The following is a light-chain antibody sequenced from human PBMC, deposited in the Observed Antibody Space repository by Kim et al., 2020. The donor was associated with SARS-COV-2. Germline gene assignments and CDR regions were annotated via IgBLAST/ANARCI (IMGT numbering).Light chain of an antibody. CDR1: HSISSC. Sequence: ASGGGAVPSSCPARHSISSCLAWYQQKPGKAPRLLIYDVSRLESGVPDRFSGSGSGTEFTLTISSLQPDDLATYFCQQYDLYPWTFGQGTKVDIK. CDR2: DVS. J-gene: IGKJ1*01. V-gene: IGKV1-5*01. CDR3: QQYDLYPWT.